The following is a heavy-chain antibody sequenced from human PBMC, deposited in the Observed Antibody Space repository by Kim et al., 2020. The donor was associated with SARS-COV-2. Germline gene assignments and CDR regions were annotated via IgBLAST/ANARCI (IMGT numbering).Heavy chain of an antibody. J-gene: IGHJ6*02. Sequence: GGSLRLSCAASGFTFTNAWMTWVRQAPGKGLEWVAHIRSKDDGGTTDYATPVKGRFTISRDDSTSTLYLQMNSLRAEDTAVYYCTTDPRGFSYGYYYGMDGWGQGTTGTVSS. CDR1: GFTFTNAW. CDR3: TTDPRGFSYGYYYGMDG. V-gene: IGHV3-15*05. CDR2: IRSKDDGGTT. D-gene: IGHD3-16*01.